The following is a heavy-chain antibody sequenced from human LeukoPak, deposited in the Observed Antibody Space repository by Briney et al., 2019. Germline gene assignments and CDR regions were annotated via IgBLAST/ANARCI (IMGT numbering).Heavy chain of an antibody. D-gene: IGHD3-16*02. J-gene: IGHJ4*02. CDR3: ARDRVSPFDY. Sequence: PGGSLRLSCAASGFTFSSYWMHWVRQAPGKGLEWVSRIKNDGSSTDYAGSVKGRFTISRDNAKNTVYLYMRSLRAEDTAVYYCARDRVSPFDYWGQGTLVTVSS. CDR1: GFTFSSYW. V-gene: IGHV3-74*01. CDR2: IKNDGSST.